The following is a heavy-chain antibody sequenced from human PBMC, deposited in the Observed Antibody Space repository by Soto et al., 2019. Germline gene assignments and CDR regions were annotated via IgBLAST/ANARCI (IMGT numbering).Heavy chain of an antibody. Sequence: GGSLKISCKGSGYSFSTPSIGWVRQMPGKGLEWIGNIHSGDSNARYSPSFPGQVTISVDKSISTTYLEWSSLKATDTAFYYWATWRSSHWFDYWGQGSLVTVSS. CDR3: ATWRSSHWFDY. J-gene: IGHJ4*02. V-gene: IGHV5-51*01. D-gene: IGHD2-2*01. CDR1: GYSFSTPS. CDR2: IHSGDSNA.